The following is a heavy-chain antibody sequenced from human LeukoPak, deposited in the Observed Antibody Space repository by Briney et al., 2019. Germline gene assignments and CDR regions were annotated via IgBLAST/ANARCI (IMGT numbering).Heavy chain of an antibody. J-gene: IGHJ6*02. CDR1: GGTFSSYA. Sequence: SVKVSCKASGGTFSSYAISWVRQAPGQGLEWMGGIIPIFGTANYAQKFQGRVTITADESTSTAYMELSSLRSEDTAVYCCARRRYDSSGYYYYYGMDVWGQGTTVTVSS. D-gene: IGHD3-22*01. CDR3: ARRRYDSSGYYYYYGMDV. CDR2: IIPIFGTA. V-gene: IGHV1-69*13.